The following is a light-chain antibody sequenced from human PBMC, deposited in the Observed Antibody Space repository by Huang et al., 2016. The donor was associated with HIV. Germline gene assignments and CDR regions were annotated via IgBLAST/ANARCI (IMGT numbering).Light chain of an antibody. V-gene: IGKV3-20*01. J-gene: IGKJ1*01. CDR2: GTS. CDR1: QSVSTYY. CDR3: HHYGGSSWT. Sequence: DIVLTQSPGTLSLSPGRGATLSCRASQSVSTYYFAWYQQKPGQAPRLLIHGTSTRATGIPDRFSGSGSGTDFTLTIRRLEPEDSAVYYCHHYGGSSWTFGLGTKVEIK.